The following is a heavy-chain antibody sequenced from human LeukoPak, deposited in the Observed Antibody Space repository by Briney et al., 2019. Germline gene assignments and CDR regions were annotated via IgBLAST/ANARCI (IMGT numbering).Heavy chain of an antibody. J-gene: IGHJ3*02. CDR3: ARVSADTAMVWAFDI. Sequence: GSSVKVSCKASGGTFSSYAISWVRQAPGQGLEWMGGIIPIFGTANYAQKFQGRVTITADESTSTAYMELSSLRSEDTAVYYCARVSADTAMVWAFDIWGQGTMVTVSS. CDR1: GGTFSSYA. CDR2: IIPIFGTA. D-gene: IGHD5-18*01. V-gene: IGHV1-69*01.